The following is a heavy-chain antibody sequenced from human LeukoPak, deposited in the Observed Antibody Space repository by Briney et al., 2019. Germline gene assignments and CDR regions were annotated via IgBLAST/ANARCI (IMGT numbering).Heavy chain of an antibody. CDR3: ARARLDYYGSGSSLYDY. J-gene: IGHJ4*02. CDR1: GGTFSSYA. D-gene: IGHD3-10*01. V-gene: IGHV1-69*05. CDR2: IIPIFGTA. Sequence: GASVKVSCKASGGTFSSYAISWVRQAPGQGLEWMGGIIPIFGTANYAQKFQGRVTITTDESTSTAYMELSSLRSEDMAVYYCARARLDYYGSGSSLYDYWGQGTLVTVSS.